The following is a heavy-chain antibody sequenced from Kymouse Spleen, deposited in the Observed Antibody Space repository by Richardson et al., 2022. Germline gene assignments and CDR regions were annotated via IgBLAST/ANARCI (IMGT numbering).Heavy chain of an antibody. CDR2: IYHSGST. CDR3: ARRYFDWLPPYYYYYGMDV. Sequence: QVQLQESGPGLVKPSGTLSLTCAVSGGSISSSNWWSWVRQPPGKGLEWIGEIYHSGSTNYNPSLKSRVTISVDKSKNQFSLKLSSVTAADTAVYYCARRYFDWLPPYYYYYGMDVWGQGTTVTVSS. J-gene: IGHJ6*02. V-gene: IGHV4-4*02. CDR1: GGSISSSNW. D-gene: IGHD3-9*01.